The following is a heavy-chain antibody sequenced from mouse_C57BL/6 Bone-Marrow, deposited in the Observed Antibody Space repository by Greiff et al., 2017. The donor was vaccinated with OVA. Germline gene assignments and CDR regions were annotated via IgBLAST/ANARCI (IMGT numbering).Heavy chain of an antibody. V-gene: IGHV1-50*01. CDR2: IDPSDSYN. CDR1: GYTFTSYW. CDR3: ASYYWYFDV. Sequence: VQLQQPGAELVKPGASVKLSCKASGYTFTSYWMQWVKQRPGQGLEWIGEIDPSDSYNNYNQKFKGKATLTVDTSSSTAYMQLSSLTSEDSAVYYGASYYWYFDVWGTGTTVTVSS. J-gene: IGHJ1*03.